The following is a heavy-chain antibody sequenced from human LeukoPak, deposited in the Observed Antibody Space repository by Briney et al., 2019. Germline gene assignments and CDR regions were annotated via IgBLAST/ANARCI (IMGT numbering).Heavy chain of an antibody. CDR2: INHSGST. D-gene: IGHD2-21*02. J-gene: IGHJ4*02. CDR3: ARGLGCGGDCYTTFDY. CDR1: GGSFSGYY. V-gene: IGHV4-34*01. Sequence: SETLSLTCAVYGGSFSGYYWSWIRQPPGKGLEWIGEINHSGSTNYNPSLKSRVTIPVDTSKNQFSLKLSSVTAADTAVYYCARGLGCGGDCYTTFDYWGQGTLVTVSS.